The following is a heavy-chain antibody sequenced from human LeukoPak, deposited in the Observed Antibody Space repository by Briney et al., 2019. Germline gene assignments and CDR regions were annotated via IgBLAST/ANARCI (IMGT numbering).Heavy chain of an antibody. Sequence: GGSLRLSCAASGFTVSSNYMNWVRQAPGKGLEWVSVIYSGGSTFYADSVEGRFTISRDNAKTSLYLQMNSLRDEDTAVYYCVRDHSYAFDYWGQGTLVTVSS. CDR2: IYSGGST. V-gene: IGHV3-53*01. CDR3: VRDHSYAFDY. CDR1: GFTVSSNY. D-gene: IGHD2-15*01. J-gene: IGHJ4*02.